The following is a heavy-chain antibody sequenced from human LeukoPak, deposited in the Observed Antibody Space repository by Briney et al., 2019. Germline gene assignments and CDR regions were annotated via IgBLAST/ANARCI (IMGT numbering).Heavy chain of an antibody. V-gene: IGHV4-34*01. J-gene: IGHJ4*02. D-gene: IGHD2-2*01. CDR2: INHSGST. Sequence: PSETLSLTCAVYGGSFSGYYWSWIRQPPGKGLEWIGEINHSGSTNYNPSLKSRGTISVDTSKNQFSLKLSSVTAADTAVYYCARAPRDVVVPAATGGYFDYWGQGNPGHRLL. CDR1: GGSFSGYY. CDR3: ARAPRDVVVPAATGGYFDY.